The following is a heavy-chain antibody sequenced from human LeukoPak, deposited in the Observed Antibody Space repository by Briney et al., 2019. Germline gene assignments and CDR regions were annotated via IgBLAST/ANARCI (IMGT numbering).Heavy chain of an antibody. CDR3: ASARLYSSSWYCYFDY. D-gene: IGHD6-13*01. Sequence: GGSLRLSCAASGISFSSYEMNWVRQAPGKGLEWVSYISSGGTIIYYADSVKGRFTISRDNAKNSLYLQMNNLRAEDTAVYYCASARLYSSSWYCYFDYWGRGTLVTVSS. V-gene: IGHV3-48*03. J-gene: IGHJ4*02. CDR2: ISSGGTII. CDR1: GISFSSYE.